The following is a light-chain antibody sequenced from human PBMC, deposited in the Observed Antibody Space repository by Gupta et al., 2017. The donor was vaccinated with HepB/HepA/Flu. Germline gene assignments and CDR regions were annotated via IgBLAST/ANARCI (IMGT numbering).Light chain of an antibody. CDR2: DMS. CDR1: QSVSIN. V-gene: IGKV3-15*01. CDR3: QQYRDWPLT. Sequence: EIVTTQSPTSLSVSPGEGPTLPCRASQSVSINLAWYQQKPGQAPRLLIYDMSTRAAAIPARFSGSGSGTEFTLTITGLQSEDFAIYYCQQYRDWPLTFGQGTKVE. J-gene: IGKJ1*01.